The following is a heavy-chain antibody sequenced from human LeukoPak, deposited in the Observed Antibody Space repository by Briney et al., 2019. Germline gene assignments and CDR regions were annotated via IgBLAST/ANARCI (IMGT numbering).Heavy chain of an antibody. CDR2: INWNGVST. J-gene: IGHJ6*03. CDR1: GFNFDDYG. V-gene: IGHV3-20*04. Sequence: GGSLRLSCAGSGFNFDDYGITWVRQAPGKGLEWVSGINWNGVSTHYADSVKGRFTISRDIAKKSLDLHMHSLRAEDTALYYCARDRPNYIIYMDVWGKGTTVTVSS. CDR3: ARDRPNYIIYMDV. D-gene: IGHD1-7*01.